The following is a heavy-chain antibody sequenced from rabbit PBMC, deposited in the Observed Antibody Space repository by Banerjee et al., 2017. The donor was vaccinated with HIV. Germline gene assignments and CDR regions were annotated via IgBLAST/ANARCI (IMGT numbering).Heavy chain of an antibody. J-gene: IGHJ4*01. D-gene: IGHD1-1*01. CDR3: ARDRSDVADGVATFDL. V-gene: IGHV1S45*01. Sequence: QEQLEESGGDLVKPEGSLTLTCTASGFSFSSSYWICRVRQAPGKGLEWIACIYAGSSGSTDYATWAKGRFTISKTSSTTVTLQMTSLTAADTATYFCARDRSDVADGVATFDLWGPGTLVTVS. CDR1: GFSFSSSYW. CDR2: IYAGSSGST.